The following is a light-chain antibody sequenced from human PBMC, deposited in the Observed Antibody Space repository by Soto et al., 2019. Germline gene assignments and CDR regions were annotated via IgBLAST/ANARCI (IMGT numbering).Light chain of an antibody. CDR2: GAS. J-gene: IGKJ1*01. CDR3: QQYNNWPWT. V-gene: IGKV3-15*01. CDR1: QRLNNN. Sequence: EIVMTQSAATLSVTAGDRATLSCRASQRLNNNLAWFQQKPGQAPGLLIYGASTRATGVPARFSASGSGTEFTLIISSLHSEDFAVYYCQQYNNWPWTFGQGTKVDI.